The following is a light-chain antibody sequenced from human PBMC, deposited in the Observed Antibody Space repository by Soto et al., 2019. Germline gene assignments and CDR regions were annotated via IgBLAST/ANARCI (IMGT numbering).Light chain of an antibody. V-gene: IGLV2-14*01. CDR1: SSDVGGFNY. CDR2: EVT. Sequence: QSALTQPASVSGSPGQSITISCTGTSSDVGGFNYVSWYQQHPGKAPKVLIYEVTNRPSEVSNRFSGSKSANTASLSISGLQAEDEANYYCASYTSADSWVFGGGTKLTVL. CDR3: ASYTSADSWV. J-gene: IGLJ3*02.